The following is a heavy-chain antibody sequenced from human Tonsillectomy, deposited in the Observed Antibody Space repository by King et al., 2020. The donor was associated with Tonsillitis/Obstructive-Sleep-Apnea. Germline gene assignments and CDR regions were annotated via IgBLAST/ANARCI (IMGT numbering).Heavy chain of an antibody. CDR3: ARDSADDYVWGSYRSSGWFDP. V-gene: IGHV3-11*06. CDR2: ISSSSGYT. CDR1: GFIFSDYY. D-gene: IGHD3-16*02. J-gene: IGHJ5*02. Sequence: VQLVESGGGLVKPGGSLRLSCAASGFIFSDYYMSWIRQAPGKGLEWVSYISSSSGYTNYADSVKGRFTISRDNAKNSLYLQMNSLRAEDTAVYYCARDSADDYVWGSYRSSGWFDPWGQGTLVTGSS.